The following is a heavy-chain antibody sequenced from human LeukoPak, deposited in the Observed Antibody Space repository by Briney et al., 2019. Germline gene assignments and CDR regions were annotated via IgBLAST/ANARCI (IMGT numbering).Heavy chain of an antibody. CDR2: IRSRAYGGTT. CDR1: EFTFGDHA. CDR3: ARGPIQQWLYNGMDV. Sequence: QPGRSLRLSCTASEFTFGDHAMSWVRQAPGKGLEWVGFIRSRAYGGTTEYAPAVKGRFIISRDDSKSIAYLHMNSLKTEDTAVYYCARGPIQQWLYNGMDVWGQGTTVSVSS. V-gene: IGHV3-49*04. J-gene: IGHJ6*02. D-gene: IGHD5-18*01.